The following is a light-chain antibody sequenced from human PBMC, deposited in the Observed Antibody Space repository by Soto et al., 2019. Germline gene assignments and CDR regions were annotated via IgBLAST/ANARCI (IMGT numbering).Light chain of an antibody. CDR1: QSVINDY. J-gene: IGKJ5*01. CDR3: QQYGSSPIT. CDR2: GAS. V-gene: IGKV3-20*01. Sequence: EVVLTQSPGTLSLSPGERDTLPCRASQSVINDYLAWYQQKPGQAPRLLIYGASSRASGFPDRFSGSGSGTDFTLTISRLEPEDFAVYYCQQYGSSPITFGQGTRLEIK.